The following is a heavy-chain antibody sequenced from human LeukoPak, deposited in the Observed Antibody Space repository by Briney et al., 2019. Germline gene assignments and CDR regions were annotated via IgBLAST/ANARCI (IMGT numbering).Heavy chain of an antibody. V-gene: IGHV1-46*01. Sequence: GASVKVSCKASGYTFTSYYMHWVRQAPGQGLEWMGIINPSGGSTSYAQKFQGRVTMTRDTSTSTVYMELSSLGSEDTAVYYCARVDGYCSGGSCSEYFQHWGQGTLVTVSS. CDR1: GYTFTSYY. CDR3: ARVDGYCSGGSCSEYFQH. D-gene: IGHD2-15*01. CDR2: INPSGGST. J-gene: IGHJ1*01.